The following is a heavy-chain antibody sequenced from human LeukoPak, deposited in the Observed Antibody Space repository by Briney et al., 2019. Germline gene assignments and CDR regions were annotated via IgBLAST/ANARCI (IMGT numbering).Heavy chain of an antibody. CDR1: GGTFSSYT. J-gene: IGHJ4*02. Sequence: GASVKVSCKASGGTFSSYTISWVRQAPGQGLEWMGRIIPILGIANYAQKFQGRVTITADKSTNTAYMELSSLRSEDTAVYSCARLGSLFSSYGDYEGFDYWGQGTLVTVSS. CDR2: IIPILGIA. CDR3: ARLGSLFSSYGDYEGFDY. V-gene: IGHV1-69*02. D-gene: IGHD4-17*01.